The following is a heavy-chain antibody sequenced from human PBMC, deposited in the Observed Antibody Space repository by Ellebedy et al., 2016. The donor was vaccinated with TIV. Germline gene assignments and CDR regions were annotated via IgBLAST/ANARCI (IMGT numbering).Heavy chain of an antibody. V-gene: IGHV3-23*01. CDR3: AKDARITMIVVASNWFDP. CDR2: ISGSGGST. CDR1: GFTFSSYA. D-gene: IGHD3-22*01. Sequence: GGSLRLSXAASGFTFSSYAMTWVRQAPGKGLEWVSGISGSGGSTNYADSVKGRFTISRDNSKNTLYLQMNSLRAEDTAVYYCAKDARITMIVVASNWFDPWGQGTLVTVSS. J-gene: IGHJ5*02.